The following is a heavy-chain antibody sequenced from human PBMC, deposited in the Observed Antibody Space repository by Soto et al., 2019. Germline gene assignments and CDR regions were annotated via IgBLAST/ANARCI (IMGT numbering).Heavy chain of an antibody. V-gene: IGHV4-30-4*01. CDR2: IYDGGRT. D-gene: IGHD7-27*01. J-gene: IGHJ4*02. CDR3: ARGPSGDKVAS. Sequence: QVQLQESGPGLVKPSQTLSLTCTVSGGSISTVDYWWSWIRQSPDMGLEWIGHIYDGGRTYNNPSLGSRVTLSGDTSKGQLALPLSSVSAADTAVYYCARGPSGDKVASWGQGTLVTVSS. CDR1: GGSISTVDYW.